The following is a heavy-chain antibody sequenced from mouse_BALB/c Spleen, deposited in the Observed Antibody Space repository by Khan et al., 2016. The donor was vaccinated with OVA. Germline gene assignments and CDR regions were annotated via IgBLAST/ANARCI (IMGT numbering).Heavy chain of an antibody. CDR1: GFSLSSGYG. J-gene: IGHJ2*01. V-gene: IGHV3-2*02. CDR2: ICYSGRT. D-gene: IGHD1-2*01. Sequence: EVQLQESGPGLVKPSQSLSLTCTVTGFSLSSGYGWNWIRQFPGNKLECMGYICYSGRTSYNPYLQGRISITRDTSKNQFFLQLNSVTTEVTATYYSARTARIKYWGQGTTLTVSA. CDR3: ARTARIKY.